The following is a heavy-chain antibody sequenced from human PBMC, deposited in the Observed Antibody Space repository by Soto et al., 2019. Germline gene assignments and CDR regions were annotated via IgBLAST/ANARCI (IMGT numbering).Heavy chain of an antibody. V-gene: IGHV1-3*01. Sequence: ASVKVSCKASGYTFTSDAMHWVRQAPGQRLEWMGWINAGNGNTKYSQKFQGRVTITRDTSASTAYMELSSLRSEDTAVYYCARVVGSWYVFNYWGQGTLVTVSS. CDR3: ARVVGSWYVFNY. CDR1: GYTFTSDA. J-gene: IGHJ4*02. D-gene: IGHD6-13*01. CDR2: INAGNGNT.